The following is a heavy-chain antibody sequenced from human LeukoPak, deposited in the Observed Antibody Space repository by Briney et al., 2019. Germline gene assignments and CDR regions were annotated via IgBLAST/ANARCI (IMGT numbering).Heavy chain of an antibody. Sequence: GGSLRLSCAASGFTFSSYSMNWVRQAPGKGLEWVSSISSSSSYIYYADSVKGRFTISRDNAKNSLYLQMNSLRAEDTAVYYCAREYCSSTSCYSYYYYGMDVWGQGTTVTVSS. CDR3: AREYCSSTSCYSYYYYGMDV. CDR2: ISSSSSYI. V-gene: IGHV3-21*04. D-gene: IGHD2-2*01. CDR1: GFTFSSYS. J-gene: IGHJ6*02.